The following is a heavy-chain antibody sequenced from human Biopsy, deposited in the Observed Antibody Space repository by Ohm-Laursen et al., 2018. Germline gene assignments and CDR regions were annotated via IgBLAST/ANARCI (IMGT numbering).Heavy chain of an antibody. CDR3: ARDSGILNYGNFKYYHYYGMDV. CDR1: GGDINNYY. CDR2: IYYSVMT. V-gene: IGHV4-59*01. J-gene: IGHJ6*02. D-gene: IGHD4-11*01. Sequence: SDTLSPTCNVSGGDINNYYWSWIRQPPGKGLEWIGHIYYSVMTNYNPSLQSRVSISVDTSRNQVSLTLSSVTAADTAVYYCARDSGILNYGNFKYYHYYGMDVWGQGTKVTVSS.